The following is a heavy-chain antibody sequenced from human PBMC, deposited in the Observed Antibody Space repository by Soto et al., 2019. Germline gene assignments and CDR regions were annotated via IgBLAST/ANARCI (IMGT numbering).Heavy chain of an antibody. CDR1: GGSVSSGSYY. CDR2: IYYSGST. Sequence: PSETLSLTCTVSGGSVSSGSYYWSWIRQPPGKGLEWIGYIYYSGSTNYNPSLKSRVTIPVDTSKNQFSLKLSSVTAADTAVYYCARAVGYDSSGLDYWGQGTLVTVSS. CDR3: ARAVGYDSSGLDY. D-gene: IGHD3-22*01. V-gene: IGHV4-61*01. J-gene: IGHJ4*02.